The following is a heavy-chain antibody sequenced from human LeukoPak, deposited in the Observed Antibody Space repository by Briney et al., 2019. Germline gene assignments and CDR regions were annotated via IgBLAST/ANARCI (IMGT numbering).Heavy chain of an antibody. V-gene: IGHV3-9*01. Sequence: PGGSLRLSCAASGFTFDDYAMHCVRHAPGKGLEWVSGISWNSGSIGYADSVKGRFTISRDNAKNSLYLQMNSLRAEDTALYYCAKDTGFGEGVGAFDIWGQGTMVTVSS. J-gene: IGHJ3*02. CDR2: ISWNSGSI. CDR3: AKDTGFGEGVGAFDI. D-gene: IGHD3-10*01. CDR1: GFTFDDYA.